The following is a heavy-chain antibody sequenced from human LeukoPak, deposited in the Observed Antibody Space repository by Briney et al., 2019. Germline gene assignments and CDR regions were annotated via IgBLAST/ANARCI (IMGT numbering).Heavy chain of an antibody. CDR3: ARRLYKNGWYYFDY. CDR1: GFTFSGYG. Sequence: GGSLRLSCAASGFTFSGYGIHWVRQAPGKGLEWVAFLSYDGSNKFYADSVKGRFTISRDNSENTLHLQMNSLKDEDTAVYYCARRLYKNGWYYFDYWGQGTLVTVSS. J-gene: IGHJ4*02. D-gene: IGHD6-19*01. CDR2: LSYDGSNK. V-gene: IGHV3-33*01.